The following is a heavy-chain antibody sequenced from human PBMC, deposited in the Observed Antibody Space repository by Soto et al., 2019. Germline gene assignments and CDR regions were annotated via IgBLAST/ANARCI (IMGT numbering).Heavy chain of an antibody. Sequence: PSETLSLTCAVSGGSFGSSAYYWGWIRQAPGKGLEWIGSINYSGTTYYNPSLKSRVTISVDTSKNHFSLKLSSVTAADTALYYRSRRAPEGFDPWGQGTLVTVSS. J-gene: IGHJ5*02. CDR3: SRRAPEGFDP. V-gene: IGHV4-39*02. CDR1: GGSFGSSAYY. CDR2: INYSGTT.